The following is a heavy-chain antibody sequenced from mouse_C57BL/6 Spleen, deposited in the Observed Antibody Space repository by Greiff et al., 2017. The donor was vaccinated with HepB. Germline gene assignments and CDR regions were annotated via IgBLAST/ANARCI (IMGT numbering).Heavy chain of an antibody. CDR2: IYPGSGNT. CDR1: GYTFTDYY. D-gene: IGHD2-4*01. CDR3: ARSGDYDPYDFDY. V-gene: IGHV1-76*01. Sequence: VQLQESGAELVRPGASVKLSCKASGYTFTDYYINWVKQRPGQGLEWIARIYPGSGNTYYNEKFKGKATLTAEKSSSTAYMQLSSLTSEDSAVYFCARSGDYDPYDFDYWGQGTTLTVSS. J-gene: IGHJ2*01.